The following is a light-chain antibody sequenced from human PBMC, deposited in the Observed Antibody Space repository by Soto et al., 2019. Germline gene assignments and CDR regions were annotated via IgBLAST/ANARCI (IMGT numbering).Light chain of an antibody. CDR2: DVT. Sequence: QSVLTQPASVSGSPGQSITISRTGTSSDVGGYSYVSWYQHHPGKAPKLLIYDVTTRPSGVSDRFSGSKSGNTASLTISGLQAEDEADYYCSSYTTSSITPFGTGTKVTVL. V-gene: IGLV2-14*03. J-gene: IGLJ1*01. CDR3: SSYTTSSITP. CDR1: SSDVGGYSY.